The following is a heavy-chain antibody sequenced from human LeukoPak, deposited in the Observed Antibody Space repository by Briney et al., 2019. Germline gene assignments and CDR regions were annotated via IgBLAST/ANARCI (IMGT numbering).Heavy chain of an antibody. D-gene: IGHD3-10*01. V-gene: IGHV1-18*01. CDR1: GYTFTSYG. CDR2: ISAYNGNT. CDR3: ARDSHYGSGRYDSYYYYMDV. J-gene: IGHJ6*03. Sequence: GASVKVSCKASGYTFTSYGISWVRQAPGQGLEWMGWISAYNGNTNYAQKLQGRVTMTTDTSTSTAYMELRSLRSDDTAVYYCARDSHYGSGRYDSYYYYMDVWGKGTTVTISS.